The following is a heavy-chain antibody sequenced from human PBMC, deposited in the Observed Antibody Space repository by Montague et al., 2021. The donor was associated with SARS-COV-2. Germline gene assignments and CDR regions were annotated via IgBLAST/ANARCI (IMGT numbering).Heavy chain of an antibody. D-gene: IGHD6-13*01. J-gene: IGHJ3*02. V-gene: IGHV4-39*01. CDR3: AGSPPGIAAAGTVAAFDI. CDR1: GGSIGSSSYY. Sequence: SETLSLTCTVSGGSIGSSSYYWGWIRQPPGKGLEWIGSIYYSGGTXYNPSLKSRVTISADTSKNQFSLKLSPVTAADTAVYYCAGSPPGIAAAGTVAAFDIWGQGTMVTVSS. CDR2: IYYSGGT.